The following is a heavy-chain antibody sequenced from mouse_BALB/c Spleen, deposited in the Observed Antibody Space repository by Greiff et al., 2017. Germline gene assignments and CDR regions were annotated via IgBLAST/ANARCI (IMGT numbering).Heavy chain of an antibody. J-gene: IGHJ1*01. CDR1: GYSITSGYY. Sequence: EVQLQESGPGLVKPSQSLSLTCSVTGYSITSGYYWNWIRQFPGNKLEWMGYISYDGSNNYNPSLKNRISITRDTSKNQFFLKLNSVTTEDTATYYCARENDYYWYFDVWGAGTTVTVSS. D-gene: IGHD2-4*01. V-gene: IGHV3-6*02. CDR3: ARENDYYWYFDV. CDR2: ISYDGSN.